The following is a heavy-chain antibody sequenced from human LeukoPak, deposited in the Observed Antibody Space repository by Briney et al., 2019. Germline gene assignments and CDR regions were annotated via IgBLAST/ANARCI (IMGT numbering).Heavy chain of an antibody. CDR1: GYSFTGYY. D-gene: IGHD3-10*01. V-gene: IGHV1-2*02. J-gene: IGHJ4*02. CDR3: ARSITMVRGDGDY. Sequence: ASVKVSCKASGYSFTGYYMHWVRQAPGQGLEWMGWNNPNSGGTNYAQKFQGRVTMTRDTSISTAYMELSRLRSDDTAVYYCARSITMVRGDGDYWGQGTLVTVSS. CDR2: NNPNSGGT.